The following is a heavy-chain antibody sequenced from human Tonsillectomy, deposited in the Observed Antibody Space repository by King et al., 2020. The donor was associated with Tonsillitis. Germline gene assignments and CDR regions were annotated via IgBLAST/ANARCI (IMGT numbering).Heavy chain of an antibody. CDR2: IDWDDDK. CDR1: GFSLSTSGMR. Sequence: TLQESGPALVKPTQNLTLTCAFSGFSLSTSGMRVSWIRQPPGKALEWLARIDWDDDKFYSTSLRTRLTISKDTSKNHVVLTMTNMDPVDTATYYCARLKTGSYYVFDFWGQGTLVTVSS. CDR3: ARLKTGSYYVFDF. V-gene: IGHV2-70*04. J-gene: IGHJ4*02. D-gene: IGHD1-26*01.